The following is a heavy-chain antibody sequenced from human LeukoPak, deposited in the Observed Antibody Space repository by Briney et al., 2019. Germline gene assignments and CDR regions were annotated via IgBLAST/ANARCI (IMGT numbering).Heavy chain of an antibody. Sequence: GGSLRLSCAASGFTFSSYWMSWVRQAPGKGLEWVSSISSSSSYIYYADSVKGRFTISRDNAKNSLYLQMNSLRAEDTAVYYCARAESLRFLEWFFDYWGQGTLVTVSS. CDR1: GFTFSSYW. D-gene: IGHD3-3*01. CDR3: ARAESLRFLEWFFDY. CDR2: ISSSSSYI. J-gene: IGHJ4*02. V-gene: IGHV3-21*01.